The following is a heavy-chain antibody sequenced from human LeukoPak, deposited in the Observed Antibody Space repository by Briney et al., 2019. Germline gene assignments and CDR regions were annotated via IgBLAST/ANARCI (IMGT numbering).Heavy chain of an antibody. V-gene: IGHV3-23*01. CDR1: GFTFSSYA. CDR3: AKASSPLGHFDY. Sequence: GGSLRLSCAASGFTFSSYAMSWVRQAPGKGLEWVSAISGSGGSTYYADSVKGRFTISRDNSRNTLFLQMNSLRAEDTAVYYCAKASSPLGHFDYWGQGTLVTVSS. J-gene: IGHJ4*02. CDR2: ISGSGGST. D-gene: IGHD3-16*01.